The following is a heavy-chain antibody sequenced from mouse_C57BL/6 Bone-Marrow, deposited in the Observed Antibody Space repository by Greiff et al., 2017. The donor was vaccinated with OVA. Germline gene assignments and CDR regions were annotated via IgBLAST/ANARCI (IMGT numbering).Heavy chain of an antibody. D-gene: IGHD1-1*01. CDR3: ARDPYYYGSSYVPYYYAMDY. J-gene: IGHJ4*01. Sequence: EVKLVESGGGLVKPGGSLKLSCAASGFTFSDYGMHWVRQAPEKGLEWVAYISSGSSTIYYADTVKGRFTISRDNAKNTLFLQMTSLRSEDTAMYYCARDPYYYGSSYVPYYYAMDYWGQGTSVTVSS. CDR1: GFTFSDYG. V-gene: IGHV5-17*01. CDR2: ISSGSSTI.